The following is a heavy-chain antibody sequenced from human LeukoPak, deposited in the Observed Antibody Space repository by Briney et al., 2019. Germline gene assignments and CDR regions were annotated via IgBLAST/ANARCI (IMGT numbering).Heavy chain of an antibody. CDR2: INLSGGST. Sequence: ASVKVSCKASGYTFTSYYMHWERQAPGQGLEWMGIINLSGGSTSYAQKFQGRVTMTRDTSTSTVYMEMSSLRSEDTAVYYCARGRSIAVAGGNWFDPWGQGTLVTVSS. V-gene: IGHV1-46*01. CDR1: GYTFTSYY. CDR3: ARGRSIAVAGGNWFDP. D-gene: IGHD6-19*01. J-gene: IGHJ5*02.